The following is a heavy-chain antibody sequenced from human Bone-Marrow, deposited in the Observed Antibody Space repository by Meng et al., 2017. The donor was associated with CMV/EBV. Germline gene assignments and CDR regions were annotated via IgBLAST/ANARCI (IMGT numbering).Heavy chain of an antibody. J-gene: IGHJ6*02. CDR1: GFTFTSSA. CDR3: AAGPLTVTWRGYYYYGMDV. Sequence: SVKVSCKASGFTFTSSAVQWVRQARGQRLEWIGWIVVGSGNTNYAQKFQERVTITRDMSTSTAYMELSSLRSEDTAVYYCAAGPLTVTWRGYYYYGMDVWGQGTTVTVSS. CDR2: IVVGSGNT. D-gene: IGHD4-11*01. V-gene: IGHV1-58*01.